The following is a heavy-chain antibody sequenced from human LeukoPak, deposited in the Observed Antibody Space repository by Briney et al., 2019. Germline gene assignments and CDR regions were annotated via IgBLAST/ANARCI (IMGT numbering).Heavy chain of an antibody. V-gene: IGHV4-39*01. CDR1: GGSISSSSYY. Sequence: SETLSLTCTVSGGSISSSSYYWGWIRQPPGKGLEWIGSIYYSGSTYYNPSLKSRVTISVDTSKNQFSLKLSSVTAADTAVYYCARPTMVRGPGYDYWGQGTLVTVSS. CDR2: IYYSGST. J-gene: IGHJ4*02. D-gene: IGHD3-10*01. CDR3: ARPTMVRGPGYDY.